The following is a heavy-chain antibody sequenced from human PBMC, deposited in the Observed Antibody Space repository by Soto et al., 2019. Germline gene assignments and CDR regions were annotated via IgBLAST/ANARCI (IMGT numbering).Heavy chain of an antibody. D-gene: IGHD6-19*01. V-gene: IGHV1-3*05. J-gene: IGHJ4*02. CDR3: ARAVAVPADFDY. Sequence: QVQLVQSGAEEKKPGASVQVSCKASGYTFTSYAMHWVRQAPGQRLEWMGWINAGNGNTKYSQKFQGRVTITRDTSASTAYMELSRLRSEDTAVYYCARAVAVPADFDYWCQGALGTVSS. CDR2: INAGNGNT. CDR1: GYTFTSYA.